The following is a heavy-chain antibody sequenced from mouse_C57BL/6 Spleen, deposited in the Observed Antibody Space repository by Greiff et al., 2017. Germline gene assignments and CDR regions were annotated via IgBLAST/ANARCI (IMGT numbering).Heavy chain of an antibody. CDR3: ARYGYYYFDY. D-gene: IGHD1-2*01. V-gene: IGHV1-42*01. Sequence: EVQLQQSGPELVKPGASVKISCKASGYSFTGYYMNWVKQSPEKSLEWIGEINPSTGGTTYNQKFKAKATLTVDKSSSTAYMQLKSLTSEDSAVYYCARYGYYYFDYWGQATTLTVSS. CDR2: INPSTGGT. CDR1: GYSFTGYY. J-gene: IGHJ2*01.